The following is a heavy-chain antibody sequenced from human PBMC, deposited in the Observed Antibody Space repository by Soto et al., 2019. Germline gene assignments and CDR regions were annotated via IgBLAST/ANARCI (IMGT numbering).Heavy chain of an antibody. CDR3: ASGGGYCSSTSCWGHNWFDP. J-gene: IGHJ5*02. CDR2: INTNTGNP. CDR1: GYTFTSYA. V-gene: IGHV7-4-1*01. Sequence: ASVKVSCKASGYTFTSYAMNWVRQAPGQGLEWMGWINTNTGNPTYAQGFTGRFVFSLDTSVSTAYLQICSLKAEDTAVYYCASGGGYCSSTSCWGHNWFDPWGQGTLVTVSS. D-gene: IGHD2-2*03.